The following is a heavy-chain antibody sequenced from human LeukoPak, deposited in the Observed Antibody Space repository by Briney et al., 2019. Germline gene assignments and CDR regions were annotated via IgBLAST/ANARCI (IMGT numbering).Heavy chain of an antibody. J-gene: IGHJ3*02. D-gene: IGHD6-6*01. CDR2: ISSSSSTT. CDR1: GFTFSSYS. Sequence: GGSLRLSCAASGFTFSSYSMNWVRQAPGKGLEWVSYISSSSSTTYYADSVKGRFTISRDNSKNTLYLQMNSLRAEDTAVYYCARAARTPDAFDIWGQGTMATVSS. V-gene: IGHV3-48*01. CDR3: ARAARTPDAFDI.